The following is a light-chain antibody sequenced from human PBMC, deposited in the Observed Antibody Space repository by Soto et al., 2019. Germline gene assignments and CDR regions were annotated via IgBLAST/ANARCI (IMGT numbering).Light chain of an antibody. CDR2: GTS. CDR1: QSVSNNY. J-gene: IGKJ1*01. Sequence: MVFAQSPGTLSLSPGERATLSCRASQSVSNNYLAWYQQKPGQAPRLLIYGTSNRATVIPDRFSGSVSGTDFTLTISRLEPEDFAVYYCQQYGSSGTFGQGTKVDIK. V-gene: IGKV3-20*01. CDR3: QQYGSSGT.